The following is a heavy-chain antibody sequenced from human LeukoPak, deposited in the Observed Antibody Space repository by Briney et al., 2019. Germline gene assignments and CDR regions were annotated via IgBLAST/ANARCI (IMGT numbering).Heavy chain of an antibody. J-gene: IGHJ4*02. Sequence: GGSLRLSCAASGFTFSSYSMNWVRQAPGKGLEWVSYISSSSSTIYYADPEKGRFTISRDNAKNSLYLQMNSLRAEDTAVYYCARDGEGSSGLFDYWGQGTLVTVSS. CDR3: ARDGEGSSGLFDY. CDR1: GFTFSSYS. CDR2: ISSSSSTI. D-gene: IGHD1-26*01. V-gene: IGHV3-48*04.